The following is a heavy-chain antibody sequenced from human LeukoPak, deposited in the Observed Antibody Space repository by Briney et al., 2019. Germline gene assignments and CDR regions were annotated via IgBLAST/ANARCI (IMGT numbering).Heavy chain of an antibody. Sequence: SETLSLTCTVSGGSISSYYWSWIRQPPGKGLEWIGYIYYSGSTNYNPSLKSRVTISVDTSKNQFSLKLSSVTAAGTAVYYCARGKRRITIFGVANNWFDPWGQGTLVAVSS. V-gene: IGHV4-59*01. J-gene: IGHJ5*02. D-gene: IGHD3-3*01. CDR1: GGSISSYY. CDR2: IYYSGST. CDR3: ARGKRRITIFGVANNWFDP.